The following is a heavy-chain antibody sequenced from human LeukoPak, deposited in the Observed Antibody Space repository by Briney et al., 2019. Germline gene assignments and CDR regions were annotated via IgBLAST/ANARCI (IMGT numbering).Heavy chain of an antibody. CDR2: INHSGST. CDR3: ARLPIITMVRARDY. J-gene: IGHJ4*02. Sequence: SETLSLTCTVSGYSISSGYYWGWIRQPPGKGLEWIGEINHSGSTNYNPSLKSRVTISVDTSKNQFSLKLSSVTAADTAVYYCARLPIITMVRARDYWGQGTLVTVSS. CDR1: GYSISSGYY. D-gene: IGHD3-10*01. V-gene: IGHV4-38-2*02.